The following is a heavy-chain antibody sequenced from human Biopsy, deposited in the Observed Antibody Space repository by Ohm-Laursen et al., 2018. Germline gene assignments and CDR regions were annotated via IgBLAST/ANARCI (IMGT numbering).Heavy chain of an antibody. Sequence: SLRLSCAASGFTFSTYSMNWVRQAPGKGLEWVSSISSRSVYIYHADSVKGRFTISRDNAKNSLYLETNSLTPEDTAVYHCARDSRRTAREGGMDVWGQGTTVTVSS. V-gene: IGHV3-21*01. CDR2: ISSRSVYI. CDR3: ARDSRRTAREGGMDV. CDR1: GFTFSTYS. J-gene: IGHJ6*02. D-gene: IGHD6-6*01.